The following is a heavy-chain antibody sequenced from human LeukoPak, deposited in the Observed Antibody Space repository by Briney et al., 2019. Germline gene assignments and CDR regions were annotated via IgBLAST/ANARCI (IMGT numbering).Heavy chain of an antibody. D-gene: IGHD6-19*01. Sequence: PGGSLRLSCAVSGFTLSSYYMSWVRQAPRKGLEWDSVIYSGGTTNYADSVQGRFTISRDSSKNTLYLQMNSLRAEDTAVYYCARNTVAGSLYFQHWGQGTLVTVSS. CDR3: ARNTVAGSLYFQH. V-gene: IGHV3-53*01. CDR2: IYSGGTT. J-gene: IGHJ1*01. CDR1: GFTLSSYY.